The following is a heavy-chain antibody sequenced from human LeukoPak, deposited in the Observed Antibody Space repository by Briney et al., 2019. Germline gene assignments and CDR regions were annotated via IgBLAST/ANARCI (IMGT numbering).Heavy chain of an antibody. CDR1: GGSIDSTNW. J-gene: IGHJ4*02. CDR2: IHHDGRI. V-gene: IGHV4-4*02. Sequence: SETLSLTCAVSGGSIDSTNWWNWVRQPPGQGLEWIGEIHHDGRINYNPSLKSRVTLSVDKSKNQFSLRLNSVTAADTAMYYCARSHDHLWGNYPDYWGQGTLVTVS. D-gene: IGHD3-16*02. CDR3: ARSHDHLWGNYPDY.